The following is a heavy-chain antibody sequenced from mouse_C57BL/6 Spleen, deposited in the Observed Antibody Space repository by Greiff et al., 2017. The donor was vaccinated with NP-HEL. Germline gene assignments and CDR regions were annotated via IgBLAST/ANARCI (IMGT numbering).Heavy chain of an antibody. D-gene: IGHD2-10*01. CDR3: ARWNPYYRSLAY. J-gene: IGHJ3*01. Sequence: VQLQQSGAELVKPGASVKISCKASGYAFSSYWMNWVKQRPGKGLEWIGQIYPGDGDTNYNGKFKGKATLTADKSSSTAYMQLSSLTSEDSAVYFCARWNPYYRSLAYWGQGTLVTVSA. CDR2: IYPGDGDT. V-gene: IGHV1-80*01. CDR1: GYAFSSYW.